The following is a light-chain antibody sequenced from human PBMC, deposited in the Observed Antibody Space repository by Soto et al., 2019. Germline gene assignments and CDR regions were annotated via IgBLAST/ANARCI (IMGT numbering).Light chain of an antibody. J-gene: IGLJ1*01. CDR3: SSYAGTNHRYV. Sequence: QSALTQPPSASGSPGQSVTISCTGTSSDVGGYNFVSWYQQHPGKAPKLIIYEVNKRPSGVPHRFSASKSGNTASLTVSGLQAEDEADYYCSSYAGTNHRYVFGTGTKLTVL. V-gene: IGLV2-8*01. CDR2: EVN. CDR1: SSDVGGYNF.